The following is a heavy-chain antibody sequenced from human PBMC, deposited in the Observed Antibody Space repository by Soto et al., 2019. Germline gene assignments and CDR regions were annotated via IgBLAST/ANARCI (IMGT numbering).Heavy chain of an antibody. CDR3: AKSPLGYCSGGSGYPPHYFDY. D-gene: IGHD2-15*01. V-gene: IGHV3-23*01. Sequence: EVQLLDSGGGLVQPGGSLRLSCAASGFTFSNYAMSWVRQAPGKGLEWVSGVGGSGDSTYYADSVKGRFTISRDNSKDTLYLQMNSLRAKDTAVYYCAKSPLGYCSGGSGYPPHYFDYWGQGTLVTVSS. J-gene: IGHJ4*02. CDR2: VGGSGDST. CDR1: GFTFSNYA.